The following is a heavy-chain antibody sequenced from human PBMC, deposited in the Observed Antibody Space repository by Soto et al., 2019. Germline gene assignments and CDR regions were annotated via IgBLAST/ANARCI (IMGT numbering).Heavy chain of an antibody. CDR3: AVPHTFGSYYYGMDV. Sequence: GGSLRLSCAASGSTFSSYAMHWVRQAPGKGLEWVAVISYDGSNKYYADSVKGRFTISRDNSKNTLYLQMNSLRAEDTAVYYCAVPHTFGSYYYGMDVWGQGTTVTVSS. CDR2: ISYDGSNK. J-gene: IGHJ6*02. CDR1: GSTFSSYA. V-gene: IGHV3-30-3*01. D-gene: IGHD3-16*01.